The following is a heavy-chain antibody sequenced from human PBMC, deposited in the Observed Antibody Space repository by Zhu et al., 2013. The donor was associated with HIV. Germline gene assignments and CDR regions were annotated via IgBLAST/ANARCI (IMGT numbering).Heavy chain of an antibody. CDR3: ARGTKGPFEVVTKYYYYGMDV. V-gene: IGHV1-69*01. CDR1: GGTFSSYA. D-gene: IGHD2-21*02. CDR2: IIPIFGTA. J-gene: IGHJ6*02. Sequence: QVQLVQSGAEVKKPGSSVKVSCKASGGTFSSYAISWVRQAPGQGLEWMGGIIPIFGTANYAQKFQGRVTITADESTSTAYMELSSLRSEDTAVYYCARGTKGPFEVVTKYYYYGMDVWGQGTTVTVSS.